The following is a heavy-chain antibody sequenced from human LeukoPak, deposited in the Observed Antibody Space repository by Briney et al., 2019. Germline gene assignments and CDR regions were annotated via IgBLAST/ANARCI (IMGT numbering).Heavy chain of an antibody. V-gene: IGHV3-9*03. CDR2: ISWNSCSI. CDR3: AKDTLPGDSGSYPDAFDI. CDR1: RFTFDDYA. D-gene: IGHD1-26*01. Sequence: PGGSLRLSCAASRFTFDDYAMHWVRQVPGKGLEWVSGISWNSCSIGYADSVKGGFTISSDNAKNSLYLQMNSLRAEDMALYYCAKDTLPGDSGSYPDAFDIWGHGTMVTVSS. J-gene: IGHJ3*02.